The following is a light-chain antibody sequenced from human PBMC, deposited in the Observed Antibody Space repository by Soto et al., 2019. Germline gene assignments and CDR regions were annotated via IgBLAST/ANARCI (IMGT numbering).Light chain of an antibody. CDR3: QQYGSSPRT. Sequence: VMTQSPDTLSVSPGERATLSCRASETVRSNLAWYQQKPGQAPRLLIYGAPSRATGIPDRFSGSGSGTDFTLSISRLEPEDFAVYYCQQYGSSPRTFGQGTKVDIK. V-gene: IGKV3-20*01. CDR2: GAP. J-gene: IGKJ1*01. CDR1: ETVRSN.